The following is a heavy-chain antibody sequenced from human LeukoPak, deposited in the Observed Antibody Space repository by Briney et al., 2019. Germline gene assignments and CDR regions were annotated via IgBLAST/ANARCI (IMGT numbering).Heavy chain of an antibody. Sequence: GGSLRLSCAASGFTFSSYAMSWVRQSPGKGLEWVSAISGSGGSTYYADSVKGRFTISRDNSKNTLYLQMNSLRAEDTAVYYCAKDLRPPSPLEWRGNWFDPWGQGTLVTVSS. CDR2: ISGSGGST. CDR1: GFTFSSYA. J-gene: IGHJ5*02. CDR3: AKDLRPPSPLEWRGNWFDP. V-gene: IGHV3-23*01. D-gene: IGHD3-3*01.